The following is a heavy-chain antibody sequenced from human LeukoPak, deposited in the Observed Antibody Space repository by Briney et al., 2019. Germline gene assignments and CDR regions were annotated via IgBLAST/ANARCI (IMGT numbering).Heavy chain of an antibody. CDR1: GFTFDDYA. Sequence: GRSLRLSCVVSGFTFDDYAMHWVRQAPGKGLEWVSGISWHSGSIDYADSVKGRFTISRDNAKNSLFLQMNSLIAEDTALYYCAKDISALNAFDIWGQGTMVAVSS. CDR2: ISWHSGSI. CDR3: AKDISALNAFDI. J-gene: IGHJ3*02. V-gene: IGHV3-9*01.